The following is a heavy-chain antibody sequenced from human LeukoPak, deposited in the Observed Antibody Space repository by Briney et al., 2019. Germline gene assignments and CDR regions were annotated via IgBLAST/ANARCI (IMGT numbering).Heavy chain of an antibody. D-gene: IGHD3-10*01. CDR3: ARDKGEFRAGADY. CDR2: ISYDGSNK. Sequence: GSLRLSCAASGFTFSSYAMHWVRQAPGKGLEWVAVISYDGSNKYYADSVKGRFTISRDNSKNTLYLQMNSLRAEDTAVYYCARDKGEFRAGADYWGQGTLVTVSS. V-gene: IGHV3-30-3*01. J-gene: IGHJ4*02. CDR1: GFTFSSYA.